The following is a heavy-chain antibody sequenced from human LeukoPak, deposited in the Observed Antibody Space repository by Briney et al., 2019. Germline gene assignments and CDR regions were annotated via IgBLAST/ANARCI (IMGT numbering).Heavy chain of an antibody. Sequence: AGGSLRLSCAASGFTFSSYWMSWIRQAPGKGLEWVANIKQDGREKYYVDSVKGRFTISRDNAKNSVYLQMNSLRAEDTGVYYCARYPRPSYYFDYWGRGTLATISS. V-gene: IGHV3-7*01. D-gene: IGHD5-12*01. CDR2: IKQDGREK. J-gene: IGHJ4*02. CDR3: ARYPRPSYYFDY. CDR1: GFTFSSYW.